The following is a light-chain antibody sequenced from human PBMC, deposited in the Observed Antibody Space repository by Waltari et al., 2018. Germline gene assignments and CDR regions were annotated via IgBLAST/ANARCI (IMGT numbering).Light chain of an antibody. CDR2: DDN. J-gene: IGLJ2*01. V-gene: IGLV6-57*01. Sequence: FMLTQPPSVSESPGKTVTISCTRSSGVIASNYVQWYQQRPGSSPTTVIYDDNQRPSGVPSRFSGSTDSPSNAASLTIAGLRTEDEADYYCQSYDSDTQVFGGGTKLTVV. CDR3: QSYDSDTQV. CDR1: SGVIASNY.